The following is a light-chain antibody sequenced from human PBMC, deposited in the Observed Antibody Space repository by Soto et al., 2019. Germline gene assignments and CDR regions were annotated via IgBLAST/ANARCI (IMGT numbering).Light chain of an antibody. CDR3: QSYDNSLSGYV. CDR1: SSNIGAGYD. J-gene: IGLJ1*01. V-gene: IGLV1-40*01. Sequence: QSLLTQPPSVSGAPGQRVTISCTGSSSNIGAGYDVHWYQQLPGTAPKLLIYANSNRPSGVPDRFSGSKSGTSASLAITGLQAEDEADYYCQSYDNSLSGYVFGPGTKVTVL. CDR2: ANS.